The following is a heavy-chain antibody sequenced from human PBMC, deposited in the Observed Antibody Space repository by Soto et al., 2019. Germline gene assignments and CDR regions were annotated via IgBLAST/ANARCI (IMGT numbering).Heavy chain of an antibody. Sequence: GESLKISCAASGFTFSSYSMNWVRQAPGKGLEWVSSISSSSSYIYYADSVKGRFTISRDNAKNSLYLQMNSLRAEDTAVYYCASWGSYSNYGLDYWGQGTLVTVSS. CDR3: ASWGSYSNYGLDY. D-gene: IGHD4-4*01. CDR1: GFTFSSYS. J-gene: IGHJ4*02. CDR2: ISSSSSYI. V-gene: IGHV3-21*01.